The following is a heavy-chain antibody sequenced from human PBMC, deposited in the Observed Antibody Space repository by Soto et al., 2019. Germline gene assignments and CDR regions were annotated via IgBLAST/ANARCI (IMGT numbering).Heavy chain of an antibody. J-gene: IGHJ4*02. CDR1: GGTFSSYA. D-gene: IGHD6-19*01. Sequence: SVKVSCKASGGTFSSYAISWVRQAPGQGLEWMGGIIPIFGTANYAQKFQGRVTITADKSTSTAYMELSSLRSEDTAVYYCARGAPHSGWFIESTFDYWGQGTLVTVSS. CDR3: ARGAPHSGWFIESTFDY. CDR2: IIPIFGTA. V-gene: IGHV1-69*06.